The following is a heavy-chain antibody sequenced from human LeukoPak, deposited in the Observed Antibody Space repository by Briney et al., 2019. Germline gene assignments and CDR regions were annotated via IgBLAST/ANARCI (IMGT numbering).Heavy chain of an antibody. Sequence: GGSLRLYCTVSGFTVSTNSMSWVRQAPGKGLEWVSFIYSDNTHYSDSVKGRFTISRDNSKNTLYLQMNSLRAEDTAVYYCARDHPYGDYVSFLMGYMDVWGKGTTVTISS. CDR2: IYSDNT. D-gene: IGHD4-17*01. V-gene: IGHV3-53*01. J-gene: IGHJ6*03. CDR1: GFTVSTNS. CDR3: ARDHPYGDYVSFLMGYMDV.